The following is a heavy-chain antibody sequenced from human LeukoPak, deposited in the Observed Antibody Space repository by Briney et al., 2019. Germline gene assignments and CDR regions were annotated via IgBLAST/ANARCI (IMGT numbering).Heavy chain of an antibody. D-gene: IGHD2-8*01. J-gene: IGHJ4*02. CDR3: AKATEGIVLMVYAIYYFDY. V-gene: IGHV3-23*01. CDR1: GFTFSIYA. CDR2: ISGSGGST. Sequence: GGSLRVSCEAPGFTFSIYAMSWVRQAPGKGLEWVSGISGSGGSTYYADSVKGRFTISRDNSKNTLYLQMNSLRAEDTAVYYCAKATEGIVLMVYAIYYFDYWGQGTLVTVSS.